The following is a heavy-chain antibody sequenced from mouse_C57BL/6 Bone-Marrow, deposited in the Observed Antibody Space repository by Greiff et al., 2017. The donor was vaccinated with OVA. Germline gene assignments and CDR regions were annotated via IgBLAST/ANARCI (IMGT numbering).Heavy chain of an antibody. J-gene: IGHJ2*01. Sequence: QVQLQQPGAELVRPGTSVKLSCKASGYTFTSYWMHWVKQRPGQGLEWIGVIDPSDSYTNYNQKFKGKATLTVDTSSSTAYMQLSSLTSEDSAVNDCARYDNDEGVDYWGQGTTLTVSS. CDR3: ARYDNDEGVDY. V-gene: IGHV1-59*01. CDR1: GYTFTSYW. D-gene: IGHD2-4*01. CDR2: IDPSDSYT.